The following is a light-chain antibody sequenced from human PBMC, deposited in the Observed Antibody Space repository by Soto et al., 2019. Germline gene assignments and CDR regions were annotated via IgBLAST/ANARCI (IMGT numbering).Light chain of an antibody. CDR1: SSDVGGYNY. J-gene: IGLJ2*01. V-gene: IGLV2-14*01. CDR3: TSYTTTSALVV. CDR2: DVS. Sequence: QSALTQPASVSGSPGQSITVSCTGTSSDVGGYNYVSWYQQYPGKAPRLMIFDVSNRPSGVSNRFSCSKSGNTAFLTISGLQAEDEAAYYCTSYTTTSALVVFGGGTKLTVL.